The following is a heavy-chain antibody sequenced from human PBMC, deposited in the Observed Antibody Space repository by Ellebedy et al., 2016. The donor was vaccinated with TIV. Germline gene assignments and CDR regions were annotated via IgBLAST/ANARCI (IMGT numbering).Heavy chain of an antibody. V-gene: IGHV3-23*01. CDR1: GFTFSSYA. D-gene: IGHD1-26*01. J-gene: IGHJ3*02. CDR3: AKGGYSGSYYLYAFDI. CDR2: ISGSGGST. Sequence: GGSLRLSXAASGFTFSSYAMSWVRQAPGKGLEWVSAISGSGGSTYYADSVKGRFTISRDNSKNTLYLQMNSLRAEDTAVYYCAKGGYSGSYYLYAFDIWGQGTMVTVSS.